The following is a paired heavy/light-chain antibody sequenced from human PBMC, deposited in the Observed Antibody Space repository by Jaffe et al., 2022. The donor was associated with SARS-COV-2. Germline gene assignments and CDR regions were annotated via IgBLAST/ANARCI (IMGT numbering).Heavy chain of an antibody. Sequence: EVQLVEAGGGLVQPGGSLRLSCAASGFTFSSYEMYWLRQAPGKGLEWVSYISGGGSSIYYADSVQGRFTISRDNAKNSLYLQMNSLRVEDTAVYYCARDPWLGLDAFDIWGQGTMVTVSS. CDR2: ISGGGSSI. CDR1: GFTFSSYE. V-gene: IGHV3-48*03. J-gene: IGHJ3*02. D-gene: IGHD6-19*01. CDR3: ARDPWLGLDAFDI.
Light chain of an antibody. CDR1: QSVSSN. CDR2: GAS. Sequence: EIVMTQSPATLSVSPGERATLSCRASQSVSSNLAWYQQKPGQAPRLLIYGASTRATGIPARFSGSGSGTEFTLSISSLQSEDFAVYYCQQYKHWPPWTFGQGTKVEIK. CDR3: QQYKHWPPWT. V-gene: IGKV3-15*01. J-gene: IGKJ1*01.